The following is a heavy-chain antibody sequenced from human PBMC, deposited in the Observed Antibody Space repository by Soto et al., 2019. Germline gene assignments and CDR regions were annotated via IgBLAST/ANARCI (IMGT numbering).Heavy chain of an antibody. D-gene: IGHD5-18*01. CDR3: ARSYVSCFDY. CDR1: GGSISSYS. V-gene: IGHV4-59*08. CDR2: IYYSGST. J-gene: IGHJ4*02. Sequence: QVQLQESGPGLVKPSETLSLTCTVTGGSISSYSWSWIRHPPGKGLEWIGYIYYSGSTNYNPSLKSRVTISVDTSKNQFSLKLSSVTAADTAVYYCARSYVSCFDYWGQGTLVTVSS.